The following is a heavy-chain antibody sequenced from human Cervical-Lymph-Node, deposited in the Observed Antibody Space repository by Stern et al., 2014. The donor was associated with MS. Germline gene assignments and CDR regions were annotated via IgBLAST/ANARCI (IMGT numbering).Heavy chain of an antibody. V-gene: IGHV1-2*06. Sequence: VQLVESGTEVKQPGASVKVSCKASGYTFVGYYVAWVRQVPGQGLEWMGRVSPYSGETYYARKFQGRVTMTCDTSTDTANMELSRLRSDDTAVYYCARGVSSGYDPQYFDSWAQGTLVTVSS. CDR1: GYTFVGYY. J-gene: IGHJ4*02. CDR2: VSPYSGET. D-gene: IGHD5-18*01. CDR3: ARGVSSGYDPQYFDS.